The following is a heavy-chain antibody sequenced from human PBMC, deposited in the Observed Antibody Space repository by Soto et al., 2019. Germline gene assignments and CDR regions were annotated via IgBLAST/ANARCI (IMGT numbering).Heavy chain of an antibody. J-gene: IGHJ6*02. D-gene: IGHD6-6*01. CDR3: ARSNSSSRYYYYYYGMDV. V-gene: IGHV1-2*04. CDR1: GYTFTGYY. CDR2: INPNSGGT. Sequence: ASVKVSCKASGYTFTGYYMHWGRPAPGQGLEWMGWINPNSGGTNYAQKFQGWVTMTRDTSISTAYMELSRLRSDDTAVYYCARSNSSSRYYYYYYGMDVWGQGTTVTVSS.